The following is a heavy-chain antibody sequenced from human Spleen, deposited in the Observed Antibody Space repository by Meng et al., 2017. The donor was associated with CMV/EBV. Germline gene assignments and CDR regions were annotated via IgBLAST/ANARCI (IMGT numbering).Heavy chain of an antibody. CDR3: ARVWRYCSSTSCYYYYGMDV. Sequence: GGSLRLSCAASGFTFSSYSMNWVRQAPGKGLEWVSYISSSSTIYYADSVKGRFTISRDNAKNSLYLQMNSLRAEDTAVYYCARVWRYCSSTSCYYYYGMDVWGQGTTVTVSS. V-gene: IGHV3-48*04. CDR2: ISSSSTI. J-gene: IGHJ6*02. CDR1: GFTFSSYS. D-gene: IGHD2-2*01.